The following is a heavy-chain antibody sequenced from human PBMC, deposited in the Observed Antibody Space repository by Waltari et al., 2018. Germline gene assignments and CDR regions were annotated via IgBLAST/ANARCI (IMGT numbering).Heavy chain of an antibody. V-gene: IGHV4-59*01. CDR1: GDSLGTNY. CDR3: ARALWRVGTRGDFFDI. J-gene: IGHJ3*02. Sequence: QVQLRESGPGLVKSSETLSLTCSLSGDSLGTNYWSWIRQSPGKGLEWIGYVQSSGSTDYNPSFRGRVTMSADASKNQFSLTLKSLTAADTATYFCARALWRVGTRGDFFDIWGRGTTVTVS. D-gene: IGHD1-7*01. CDR2: VQSSGST.